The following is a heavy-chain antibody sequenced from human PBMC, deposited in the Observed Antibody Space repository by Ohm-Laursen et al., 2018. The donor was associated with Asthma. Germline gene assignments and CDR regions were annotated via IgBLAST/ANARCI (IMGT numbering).Heavy chain of an antibody. Sequence: SLRLSCTASGFTFSSYGMHWVRQAPGKGLEWVAVISYDGSNKYYADSVKGRFTISRDNSKNTLYLQMNSLRAEDTAMYYCAKDLWSRGDYYGMDVWGQGTTVTVSS. V-gene: IGHV3-30*18. CDR2: ISYDGSNK. CDR1: GFTFSSYG. D-gene: IGHD3-10*01. J-gene: IGHJ6*02. CDR3: AKDLWSRGDYYGMDV.